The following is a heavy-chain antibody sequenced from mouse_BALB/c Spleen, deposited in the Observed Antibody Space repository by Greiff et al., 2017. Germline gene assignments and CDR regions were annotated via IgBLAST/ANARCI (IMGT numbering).Heavy chain of an antibody. CDR2: INSNGGST. D-gene: IGHD4-1*01. J-gene: IGHJ4*01. Sequence: DVMLVESGGGLVQPGGSLKLSCAASGFTFSSYGMSWVRQTPDKRLELVATINSNGGSTYYPDSVKGRFTISRDNAKNTLYLQMSSLKSEDTAMYYCARRTGTGAMDYWGQGTSVTVSS. V-gene: IGHV5-6-3*01. CDR1: GFTFSSYG. CDR3: ARRTGTGAMDY.